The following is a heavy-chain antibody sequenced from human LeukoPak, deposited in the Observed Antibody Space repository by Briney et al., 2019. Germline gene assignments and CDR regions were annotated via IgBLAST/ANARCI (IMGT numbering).Heavy chain of an antibody. V-gene: IGHV5-51*01. CDR2: ISPGDSDT. J-gene: IGHJ4*02. CDR3: ARGGYDSSGYYLDKYYFDY. D-gene: IGHD3-22*01. CDR1: GYSFTSYW. Sequence: GESLKISCKGSGYSFTSYWIGWVRQMPGKGLEWMGIISPGDSDTRYSPSFQGQVTISADKSISTAYLQWSSLKASDTAMYYCARGGYDSSGYYLDKYYFDYWGQGTLVTVSS.